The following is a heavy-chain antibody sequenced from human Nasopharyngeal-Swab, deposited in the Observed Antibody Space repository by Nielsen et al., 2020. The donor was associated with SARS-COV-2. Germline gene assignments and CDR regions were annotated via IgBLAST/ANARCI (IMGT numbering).Heavy chain of an antibody. CDR2: IYHSGST. CDR3: ARGRSGYYYGSGSPPFDY. V-gene: IGHV4-4*02. J-gene: IGHJ4*02. CDR1: GGSISSSNW. Sequence: SETLSLTCAVSGGSISSSNWWSWVRQPPGKGLEWIGEIYHSGSTNYNPSLKSRVTISVDTSKNQFSLKLSSVTAADTAVYYCARGRSGYYYGSGSPPFDYWGQGTLVTVSS. D-gene: IGHD3-10*01.